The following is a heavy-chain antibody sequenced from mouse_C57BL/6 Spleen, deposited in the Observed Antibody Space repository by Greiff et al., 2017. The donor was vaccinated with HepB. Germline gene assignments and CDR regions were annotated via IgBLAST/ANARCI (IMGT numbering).Heavy chain of an antibody. D-gene: IGHD1-1*01. J-gene: IGHJ4*01. Sequence: EVKLVDSGGGLVQPGGSLSLSCAASGFTFTDYYMSWVRQPPGKALEWLGFIRNKANGYTTEYSASVKGRFTISRDNSQSILYLQMNALRAEDSATYYCARSLYGSSYAMDYWGQGTSVTVSS. V-gene: IGHV7-3*01. CDR3: ARSLYGSSYAMDY. CDR1: GFTFTDYY. CDR2: IRNKANGYTT.